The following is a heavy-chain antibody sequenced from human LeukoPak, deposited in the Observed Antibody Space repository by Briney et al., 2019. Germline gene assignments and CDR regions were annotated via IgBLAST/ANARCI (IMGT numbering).Heavy chain of an antibody. J-gene: IGHJ4*02. CDR1: GFTFSRYG. V-gene: IGHV3-30*02. CDR3: ATYYYASGNYYNYIYY. CDR2: IRYDESDK. Sequence: GGSLRLSCAASGFTFSRYGMHWVRQAPGKGLEWVAFIRYDESDKKYKDSVKGRFTVSKDNSKNTVSPQMHSLRVEDTAVYFCATYYYASGNYYNYIYYWGQGALVTVSS. D-gene: IGHD3-10*01.